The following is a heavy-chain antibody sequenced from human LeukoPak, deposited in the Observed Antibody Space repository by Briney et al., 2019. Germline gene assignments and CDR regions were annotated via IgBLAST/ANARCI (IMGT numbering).Heavy chain of an antibody. J-gene: IGHJ4*02. Sequence: GGSLRLSCAASGFTFDDYGMSWVRQAPGKGLEWVSGINWNGGSTGYADSVKGRFTITRDNAKNSLYLQMNSLRAEDTALYYCARDSDESSGYFFDYWGQGTLVTVSS. V-gene: IGHV3-20*04. CDR1: GFTFDDYG. CDR3: ARDSDESSGYFFDY. CDR2: INWNGGST. D-gene: IGHD3-22*01.